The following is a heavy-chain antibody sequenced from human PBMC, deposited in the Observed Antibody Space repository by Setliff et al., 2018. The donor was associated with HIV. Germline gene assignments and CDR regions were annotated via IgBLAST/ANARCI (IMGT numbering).Heavy chain of an antibody. CDR1: GYTFTSYA. D-gene: IGHD3-16*02. CDR3: ARLRLGELSLSQNWFDP. V-gene: IGHV7-4-1*02. CDR2: INTNTGNP. J-gene: IGHJ5*02. Sequence: ASVKVSCKASGYTFTSYAMNWVRQAPGQGLEWMGWINTNTGNPTYAQGFTGRFVFSLDTSVSTAYLQISSLKAEDTAVYYCARLRLGELSLSQNWFDPWGQGTLVTVSS.